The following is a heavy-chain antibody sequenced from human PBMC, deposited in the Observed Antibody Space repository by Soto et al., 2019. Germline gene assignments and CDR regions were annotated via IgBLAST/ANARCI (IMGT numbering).Heavy chain of an antibody. D-gene: IGHD3-10*01. Sequence: SETLSLTCTVSGGSISSGGYYWSWIRQHPGKGLEWIGYIYYSGSTYYNPSLKSRVTISVDTSKNQFSLKLSSVTAADTAVYYCARVGSGTLNWFDPWGQGTLVTVSS. J-gene: IGHJ5*02. CDR3: ARVGSGTLNWFDP. CDR1: GGSISSGGYY. CDR2: IYYSGST. V-gene: IGHV4-31*03.